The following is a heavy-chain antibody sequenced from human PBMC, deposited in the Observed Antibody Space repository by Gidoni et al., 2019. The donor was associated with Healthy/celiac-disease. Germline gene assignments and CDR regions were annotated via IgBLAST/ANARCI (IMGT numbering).Heavy chain of an antibody. CDR2: IYYSGST. D-gene: IGHD5-18*01. V-gene: IGHV4-59*01. CDR1: RGFISSYY. Sequence: QVQLQESGPGLVKPSETLSLTCTVTRGFISSYYWCWIRQPPGKGLEWIGYIYYSGSTNYNPSLKSRVTISVDTSKNQFSLKLSSVTAADTDVYYCARVDTDMGPWGMDVWGQGTTVTVSS. J-gene: IGHJ6*02. CDR3: ARVDTDMGPWGMDV.